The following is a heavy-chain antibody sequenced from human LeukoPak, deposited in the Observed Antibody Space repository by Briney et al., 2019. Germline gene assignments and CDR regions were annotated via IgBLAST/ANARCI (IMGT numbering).Heavy chain of an antibody. CDR2: MWYEGSNK. J-gene: IGHJ6*02. CDR3: ARDDRVGYCSGGRCSYYYGMDV. CDR1: GFAFSSYG. D-gene: IGHD2-15*01. V-gene: IGHV3-33*01. Sequence: GGPLRLSCAASGFAFSSYGMHWVRQAPGKGLEWVAHMWYEGSNKYYADSVKGRFTISRDNSKNTLFLQMNSLRAEDTAVYYCARDDRVGYCSGGRCSYYYGMDVWGQGTTVTVSS.